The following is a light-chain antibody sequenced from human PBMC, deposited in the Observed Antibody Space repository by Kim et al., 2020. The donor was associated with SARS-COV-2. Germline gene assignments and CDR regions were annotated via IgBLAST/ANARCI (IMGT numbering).Light chain of an antibody. Sequence: AYVGDRVTITCRASQSISSYLNWYQQKPGKAPKLLIYAASSFQSGVPSRFSGSGSGTDFTLTISSLQPEDFATYYCQQSYSSPWTFGQGTKVDIK. V-gene: IGKV1-39*01. CDR1: QSISSY. J-gene: IGKJ1*01. CDR3: QQSYSSPWT. CDR2: AAS.